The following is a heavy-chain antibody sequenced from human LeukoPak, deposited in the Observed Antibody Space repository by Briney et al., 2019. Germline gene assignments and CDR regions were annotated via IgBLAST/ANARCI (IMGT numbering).Heavy chain of an antibody. Sequence: GGSLRLSCAASGFTFSSYGMHWVRQAPGKGLEWVAVISYDGSNKYYADSVKGRFTISRDNSKNTLYLQMNSLRAEDTAVYYCAKEKMAAAGTWSAFDIWGQGTMVTVSS. J-gene: IGHJ3*02. CDR1: GFTFSSYG. D-gene: IGHD6-13*01. CDR3: AKEKMAAAGTWSAFDI. V-gene: IGHV3-30*18. CDR2: ISYDGSNK.